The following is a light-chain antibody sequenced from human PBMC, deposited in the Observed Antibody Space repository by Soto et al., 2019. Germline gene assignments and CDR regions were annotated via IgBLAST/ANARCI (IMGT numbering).Light chain of an antibody. J-gene: IGLJ3*02. CDR1: SSDVGGYNH. CDR3: CSYTSSRIRV. CDR2: EVR. Sequence: QSALTQPASVSGSPGQSITISCTGTSSDVGGYNHVSWYQQHPGKAPKLFIYEVRNRRSGVSNRLSGSKSGNTASLTISGLQADVEAGYHGCSYTSSRIRVFGGGTKLTVL. V-gene: IGLV2-14*01.